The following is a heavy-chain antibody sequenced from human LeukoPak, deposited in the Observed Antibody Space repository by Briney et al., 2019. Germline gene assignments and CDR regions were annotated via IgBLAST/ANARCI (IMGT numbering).Heavy chain of an antibody. CDR3: ARSSKAESTRYSSGWYSGPPYYYGMDV. V-gene: IGHV3-7*05. Sequence: GGSLRLSCAASGFSVSNNYMSWVRQAPGKGPEWVANIKQDGGEKYYVDSVKGRFTISRDKAKNSLYLQMNSLRAEDTAVYYCARSSKAESTRYSSGWYSGPPYYYGMDVWGQGTTVTVSS. D-gene: IGHD6-19*01. J-gene: IGHJ6*02. CDR1: GFSVSNNY. CDR2: IKQDGGEK.